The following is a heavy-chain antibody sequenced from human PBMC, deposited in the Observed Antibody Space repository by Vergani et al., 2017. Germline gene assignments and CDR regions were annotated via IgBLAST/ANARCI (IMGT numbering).Heavy chain of an antibody. CDR3: ARGVYCSSTSCYLTTGSRLFDP. D-gene: IGHD2-2*01. V-gene: IGHV4-34*01. CDR2: INHSGST. Sequence: QVQLQQWGAGLLKPSETLSLTCAVYGRSFNSYYWNWIRQPPGKGLEWIGEINHSGSTNSNPSLKSRVTISVDTSKNVFSLKLSAVTAADTAVYYCARGVYCSSTSCYLTTGSRLFDPWGQGTLVIVSS. CDR1: GRSFNSYY. J-gene: IGHJ5*02.